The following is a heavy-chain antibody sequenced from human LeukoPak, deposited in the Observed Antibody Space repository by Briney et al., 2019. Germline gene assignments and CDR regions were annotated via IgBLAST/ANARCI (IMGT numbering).Heavy chain of an antibody. Sequence: GGSLRLSCVASGFTFSSYWMNWVRQAPGKGLEWVANIKQDGSEKYYVDSVKGRFTISRDNAKNSLYLQMNSLRAEDTAVYYCARENTVTTGNWFDPWGQGTLVTVSS. CDR2: IKQDGSEK. J-gene: IGHJ5*02. CDR1: GFTFSSYW. CDR3: ARENTVTTGNWFDP. D-gene: IGHD4-17*01. V-gene: IGHV3-7*01.